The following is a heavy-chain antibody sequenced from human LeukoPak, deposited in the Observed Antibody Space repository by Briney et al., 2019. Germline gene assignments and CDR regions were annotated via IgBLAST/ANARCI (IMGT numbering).Heavy chain of an antibody. Sequence: GGSLRLSCAASGFTFNNYAMNWVRQAPGKGLEWVSGISGSGTYTYYAGSVGGRFTISRDNSDNTLYLQMNSLRADDTAEYYCAKDWSFNYGTHYGMDVWGQGTTVTVSS. CDR1: GFTFNNYA. D-gene: IGHD3-10*01. CDR2: ISGSGTYT. J-gene: IGHJ6*02. CDR3: AKDWSFNYGTHYGMDV. V-gene: IGHV3-23*01.